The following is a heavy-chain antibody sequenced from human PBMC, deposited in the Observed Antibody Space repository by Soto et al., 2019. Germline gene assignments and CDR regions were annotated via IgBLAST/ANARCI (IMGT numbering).Heavy chain of an antibody. Sequence: PGGSLRLSCTASGFTFSSHAMTWVRQAPGKGLEWVSGLSDSGGSTYYADSVKGRFTISRDNSMNTLYLQMNTLRAEDTAVYYCAKINGSGRSTDPIIDYWGQGTLVTVSS. CDR2: LSDSGGST. CDR1: GFTFSSHA. J-gene: IGHJ4*02. V-gene: IGHV3-23*01. D-gene: IGHD3-10*01. CDR3: AKINGSGRSTDPIIDY.